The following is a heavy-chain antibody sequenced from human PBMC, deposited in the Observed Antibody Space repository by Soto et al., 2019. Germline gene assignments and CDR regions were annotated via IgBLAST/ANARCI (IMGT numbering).Heavy chain of an antibody. CDR3: ARGSVGADAFDI. Sequence: PSQTLSLTYAISGDNVSSNSAAWNWIKQSPSRGLEWLGRTYYRSKWYNDYAVSVKSRITINPDTSKNQFSLQLNSVTPEDTAVYYCARGSVGADAFDIWGQGTMVTVSS. J-gene: IGHJ3*02. CDR1: GDNVSSNSAA. D-gene: IGHD3-10*01. V-gene: IGHV6-1*01. CDR2: TYYRSKWYN.